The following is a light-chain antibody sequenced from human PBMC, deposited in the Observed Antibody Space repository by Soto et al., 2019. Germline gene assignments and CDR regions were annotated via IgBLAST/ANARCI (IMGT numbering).Light chain of an antibody. V-gene: IGKV3-15*01. CDR2: GAS. CDR3: QQYNNWPPWT. CDR1: QSVYSS. J-gene: IGKJ1*01. Sequence: ETVMTQSPATLSVSPLERATLXCRASQSVYSSLAWYQQKPGQAPRLLIYGASTRATGIPARFSGSGSGTEFTLTISRLQSEDFAVYYCQQYNNWPPWTFGQGTKVDIK.